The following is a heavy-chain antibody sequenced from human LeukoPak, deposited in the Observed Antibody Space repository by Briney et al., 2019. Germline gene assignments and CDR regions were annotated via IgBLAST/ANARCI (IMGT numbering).Heavy chain of an antibody. CDR1: GYTFTGYY. J-gene: IGHJ4*02. CDR3: ARSIAAAGGDIDY. V-gene: IGHV1-2*02. Sequence: ASVKVSCKASGYTFTGYYMHWVRQAPGQAPEWVGWLNPNSGGTNYAQKFQGRVTMTRDTSISTAYMELSRLRSDDTAVYYCARSIAAAGGDIDYWGQGTLVTVSS. CDR2: LNPNSGGT. D-gene: IGHD6-13*01.